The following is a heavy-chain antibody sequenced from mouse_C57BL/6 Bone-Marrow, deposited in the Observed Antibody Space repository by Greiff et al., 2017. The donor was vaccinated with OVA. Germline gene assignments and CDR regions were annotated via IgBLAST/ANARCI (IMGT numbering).Heavy chain of an antibody. Sequence: QVQLKESGAELVKPGASVKVSCKASGYTFTSYWMHWVKQRPGQGLEWIGRIHPSDSDTNYNQKFKGKATLTVDKSSSTAYMQLSSLTSEDSAVYYCAYSKRFAYWGQGTLVTVSA. D-gene: IGHD2-5*01. CDR1: GYTFTSYW. CDR2: IHPSDSDT. CDR3: AYSKRFAY. J-gene: IGHJ3*01. V-gene: IGHV1-74*01.